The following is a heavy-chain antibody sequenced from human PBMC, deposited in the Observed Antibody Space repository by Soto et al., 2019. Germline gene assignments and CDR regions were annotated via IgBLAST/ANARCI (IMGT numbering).Heavy chain of an antibody. Sequence: PGESLKISCKGSGYSFPSQWIGWVRQMPGKGLEWMGNIYPADSDTRYSPSFQGQVTISADKSISTAYLQWSSLKASDTAMYYCARHGPRVYYDNSDYYYYGMDVWGQGTTVTVSS. CDR1: GYSFPSQW. CDR2: IYPADSDT. V-gene: IGHV5-51*01. D-gene: IGHD3-22*01. J-gene: IGHJ6*02. CDR3: ARHGPRVYYDNSDYYYYGMDV.